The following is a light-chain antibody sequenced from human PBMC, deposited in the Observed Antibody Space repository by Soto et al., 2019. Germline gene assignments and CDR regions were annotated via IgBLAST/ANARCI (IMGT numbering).Light chain of an antibody. CDR3: QPYGSARGVT. CDR1: QSVSSSD. J-gene: IGKJ4*01. CDR2: GAS. V-gene: IGKV3-20*01. Sequence: IVFSQTPRIRPLTQGERATLSYRASQSVSSSDLAWYQPKPGQAPRPLIYGASSRATGIPDRFSGSGSGTDFTLTISRREPEVFAVYYCQPYGSARGVTFGGGRKV.